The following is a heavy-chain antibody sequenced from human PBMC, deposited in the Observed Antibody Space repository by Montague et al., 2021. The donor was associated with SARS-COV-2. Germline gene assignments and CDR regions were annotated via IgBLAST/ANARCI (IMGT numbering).Heavy chain of an antibody. CDR3: AVDDILTGYYNEYGMDV. J-gene: IGHJ6*02. Sequence: SLRLSCAASGFTLSSYWMHWVRQAPGKGLVWVSRINSDGSSTSYADSVKGRFTISRDNAKNTLYLQMNSLRAEDTAVYYCAVDDILTGYYNEYGMDVWGQGTTVTVSS. CDR1: GFTLSSYW. V-gene: IGHV3-74*01. D-gene: IGHD3-9*01. CDR2: INSDGSST.